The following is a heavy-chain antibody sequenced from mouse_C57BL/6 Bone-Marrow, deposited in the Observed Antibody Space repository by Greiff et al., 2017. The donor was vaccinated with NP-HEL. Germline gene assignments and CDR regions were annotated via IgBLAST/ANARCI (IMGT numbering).Heavy chain of an antibody. V-gene: IGHV7-1*01. D-gene: IGHD2-5*01. CDR2: SRNKANDYTT. Sequence: EVKLMESGGGLVQSGRSLRLSCATSGFTFSDFYMEWVRQAPGKGLEWIAASRNKANDYTTEYSASVKGRFIVSRDTSQSILYLQMNALRAEDTAIYYCARDAKYSNWNAMDYWGQGTSVTVSS. J-gene: IGHJ4*01. CDR3: ARDAKYSNWNAMDY. CDR1: GFTFSDFY.